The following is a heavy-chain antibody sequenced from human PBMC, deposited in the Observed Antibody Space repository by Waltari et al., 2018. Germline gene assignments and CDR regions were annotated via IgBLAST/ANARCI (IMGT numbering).Heavy chain of an antibody. CDR1: GGSLSGFY. V-gene: IGHV4-34*01. Sequence: QVQLQQWGAGLLKPSETLSLTCAVYGGSLSGFYWSWIRQPPGKGLEWIGEINHSGSTNYNPSLKSRVTISVDTSKNQFSLKLSSVTAADTAVYYCARGQGFRGAYQRASLPGDYWGQGTLVTVSS. CDR3: ARGQGFRGAYQRASLPGDY. CDR2: INHSGST. J-gene: IGHJ4*02.